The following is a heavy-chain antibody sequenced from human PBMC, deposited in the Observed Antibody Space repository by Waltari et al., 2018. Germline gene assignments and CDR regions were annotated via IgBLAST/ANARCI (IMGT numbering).Heavy chain of an antibody. CDR1: GVSFSSYS. CDR3: ARAERLGHSDPFPFDY. Sequence: QVQLLQSGAEVKMPGSSVKVSCTPSGVSFSSYSVNWVRQAPGQGLEWMGRIIPIPGTTDYAQKFQGRSTNTAAYMELSSLRSEDTAVYFCARAERLGHSDPFPFDYWGQGTLVTVSS. V-gene: IGHV1-69*08. CDR2: IIPIPGTT. D-gene: IGHD1-26*01. J-gene: IGHJ4*02.